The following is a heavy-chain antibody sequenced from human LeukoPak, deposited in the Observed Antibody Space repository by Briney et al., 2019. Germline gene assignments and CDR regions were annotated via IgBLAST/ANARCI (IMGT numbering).Heavy chain of an antibody. J-gene: IGHJ6*03. CDR1: GGSISSSSYY. CDR2: IYTSGST. V-gene: IGHV4-61*02. Sequence: SETLSLTCTVSGGSISSSSYYWGWIRQPAGKGLEWIGRIYTSGSTNYNPSLKSRVTMSVDTSKNQFSLKLSSVTAADTAVYYCARDSNVLVDYYCMDVWGKGTTVTISS. CDR3: ARDSNVLVDYYCMDV. D-gene: IGHD2-8*01.